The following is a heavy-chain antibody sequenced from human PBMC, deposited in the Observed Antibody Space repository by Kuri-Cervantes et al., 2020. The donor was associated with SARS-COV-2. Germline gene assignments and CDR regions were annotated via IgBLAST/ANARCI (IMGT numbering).Heavy chain of an antibody. Sequence: ASVKVSCKASGYTFTSYGISWVRQAPGQGLEWMGWISAYNGNTNYAQKLQGRVTMTTDTSTSTAYMELRSLRSDDTAVYYCARKWELDYYYYGMDVWGQGTTVTCSS. V-gene: IGHV1-18*04. CDR2: ISAYNGNT. D-gene: IGHD1-26*01. J-gene: IGHJ6*01. CDR3: ARKWELDYYYYGMDV. CDR1: GYTFTSYG.